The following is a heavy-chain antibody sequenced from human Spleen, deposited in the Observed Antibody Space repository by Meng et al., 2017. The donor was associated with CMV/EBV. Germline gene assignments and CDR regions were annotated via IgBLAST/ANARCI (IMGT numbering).Heavy chain of an antibody. CDR1: GGSFRGDN. V-gene: IGHV4-34*01. CDR2: INHSGST. J-gene: IGHJ5*02. CDR3: ASFGSGSYYKRRFDP. D-gene: IGHD3-10*01. Sequence: GYGGSFRGDNWSWIRQPPGKGVEWSGEINHSGSTNYNPSLKSRVTISVDTTKNQFSLKLSSVTAADTAVYYCASFGSGSYYKRRFDPWGQGTLVTVSS.